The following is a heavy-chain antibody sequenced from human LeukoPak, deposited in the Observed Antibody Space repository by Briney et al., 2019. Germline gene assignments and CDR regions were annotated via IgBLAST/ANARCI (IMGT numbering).Heavy chain of an antibody. Sequence: SETLSLTCTVSGGPISSYYWSWIRQPPGKGLEWIGYIFYSGSTNYNPSLKSRVTISVDTSKNQFSLKLSSVTAADTAVYYCARVSSWYWFDPWGQGTLVTVSS. CDR2: IFYSGST. J-gene: IGHJ5*02. CDR1: GGPISSYY. D-gene: IGHD6-13*01. V-gene: IGHV4-59*01. CDR3: ARVSSWYWFDP.